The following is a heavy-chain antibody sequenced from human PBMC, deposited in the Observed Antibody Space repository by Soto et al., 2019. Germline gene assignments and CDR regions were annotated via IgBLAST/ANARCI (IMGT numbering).Heavy chain of an antibody. D-gene: IGHD3-16*01. V-gene: IGHV4-31*03. CDR2: IYQSGST. J-gene: IGHJ4*02. CDR3: ASVDALRRTLGDFDS. CDR1: GGSIRRSDYY. Sequence: QVQLQESGPGLVKPSQTLSLTCTVSGGSIRRSDYYWSWVRQLPGRGLEWIGYIYQSGSTLPNPSLMSGGVISLDTSRNQLSLSLPSVTAADTVIYYCASVDALRRTLGDFDSWGQAIRVTVTS.